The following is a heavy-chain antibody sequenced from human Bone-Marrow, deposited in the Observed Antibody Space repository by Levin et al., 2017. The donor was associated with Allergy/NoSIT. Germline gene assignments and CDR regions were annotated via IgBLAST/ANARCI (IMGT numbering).Heavy chain of an antibody. Sequence: GESLKISCKVSGYTLTELSMHWVRQAPGKGLEWMGGFDPEDGETIYAQKFQGRVTMTEDTSTDTAYMELSSLRSEDTAVYYCATAQERSYDFWSGYSAYYDYGMDVWGQGTTVTVSS. J-gene: IGHJ6*02. D-gene: IGHD3-3*01. CDR2: FDPEDGET. CDR3: ATAQERSYDFWSGYSAYYDYGMDV. V-gene: IGHV1-24*01. CDR1: GYTLTELS.